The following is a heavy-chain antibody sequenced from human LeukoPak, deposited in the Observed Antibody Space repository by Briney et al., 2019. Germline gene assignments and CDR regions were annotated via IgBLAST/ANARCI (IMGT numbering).Heavy chain of an antibody. Sequence: GASVKVSCKASGGTFSSYAISWVRQAPGQGLEWMGWINPNSGGTNYAQKFQGRVTMTRDTSISTAYMELSRLRSDDTAVYYCARVPVLPYFGALNGDYWGQGTLVTVSS. V-gene: IGHV1-2*02. CDR2: INPNSGGT. CDR3: ARVPVLPYFGALNGDY. CDR1: GGTFSSYA. D-gene: IGHD3-9*01. J-gene: IGHJ4*02.